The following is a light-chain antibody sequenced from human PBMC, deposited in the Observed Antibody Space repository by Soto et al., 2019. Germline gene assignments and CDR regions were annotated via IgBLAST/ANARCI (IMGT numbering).Light chain of an antibody. Sequence: DVVMTQSPLSLPVTLGQPASISCRSSQSLVFSDGNTYLHWFQQRPGQSPRRLIYKVSNRDSGVPDRFSGSVSGTDFTLKISRVEAEDVGVYYCMQGTHLPRTFGQGTKVEIK. CDR2: KVS. CDR1: QSLVFSDGNTY. CDR3: MQGTHLPRT. J-gene: IGKJ1*01. V-gene: IGKV2-30*01.